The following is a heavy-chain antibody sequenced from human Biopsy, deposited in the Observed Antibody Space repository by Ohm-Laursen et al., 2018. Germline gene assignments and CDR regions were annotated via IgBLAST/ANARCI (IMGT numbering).Heavy chain of an antibody. J-gene: IGHJ6*02. CDR3: VSFLKDLNIAV. Sequence: SLRLSCTASGFTFNAYWMYWVRQVPGKGLGWVSHIKSVGSWTNYADSVKGRFTISRDNAKNTLYLQMNSLRAEDAAVYYCVSFLKDLNIAVWGQGTTVTVSS. D-gene: IGHD2/OR15-2a*01. CDR2: IKSVGSWT. V-gene: IGHV3-74*01. CDR1: GFTFNAYW.